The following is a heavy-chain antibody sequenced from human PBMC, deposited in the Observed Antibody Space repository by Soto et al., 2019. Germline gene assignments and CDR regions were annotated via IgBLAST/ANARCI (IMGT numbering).Heavy chain of an antibody. CDR2: INPKFGDT. D-gene: IGHD3-10*02. CDR1: GYTFTAYH. Sequence: QVQLVQSGAEVKEPGDSVRVSCEASGYTFTAYHIHWVRQAPGQGLEWMGWINPKFGDTTYAQDFQGRVSMTRDTSTSTVYMELSRLTSDDTAIYYCARNMDYYYGRGSGNGHGVWGQGTTVTVFS. V-gene: IGHV1-2*02. CDR3: ARNMDYYYGRGSGNGHGV. J-gene: IGHJ6*02.